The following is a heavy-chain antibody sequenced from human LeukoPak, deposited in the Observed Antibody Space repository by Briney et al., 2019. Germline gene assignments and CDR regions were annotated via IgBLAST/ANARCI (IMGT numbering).Heavy chain of an antibody. CDR3: ATSTAAAGTD. V-gene: IGHV3-23*01. J-gene: IGHJ4*02. CDR1: GFTFSSYA. D-gene: IGHD6-13*01. CDR2: ISGSGGST. Sequence: GGSLRLSCAASGFTFSSYAMSWVRQAPGKGLEWVSAISGSGGSTYYADSVKGRLTISRDNSKNTLYLQMNSLRAEDTAIYYCATSTAAAGTDWGQGTLVTVSS.